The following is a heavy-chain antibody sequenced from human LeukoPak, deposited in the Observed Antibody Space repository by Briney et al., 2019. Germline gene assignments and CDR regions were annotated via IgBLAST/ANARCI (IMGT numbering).Heavy chain of an antibody. CDR3: AAQPCSGGVCYLDY. Sequence: GGSLRLSCAASGFTFSSYAMHWVRQAPGKGLEWVTVISYHARDQFYADSVKGRFTVSRDNTKNTLYLRMNSLRAEDSAVYYCAAQPCSGGVCYLDYWGQGTLVTVSS. V-gene: IGHV3-30*04. D-gene: IGHD2-8*02. CDR2: ISYHARDQ. CDR1: GFTFSSYA. J-gene: IGHJ4*02.